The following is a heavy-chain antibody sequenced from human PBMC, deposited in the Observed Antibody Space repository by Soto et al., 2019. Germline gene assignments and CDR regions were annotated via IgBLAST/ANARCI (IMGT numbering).Heavy chain of an antibody. CDR2: IKSKTDGGTT. CDR1: GFSFSNAW. Sequence: PGGSLRLSCAAPGFSFSNAWMNWVRQAPGKGLEWVARIKSKTDGGTTDYAAPVKGRFTISRDNSKNTLYLQMNSLRVEDTAVYYCARDLGSDQLPLDYWGQGTLVTVSS. D-gene: IGHD2-2*01. V-gene: IGHV3-15*07. CDR3: ARDLGSDQLPLDY. J-gene: IGHJ4*02.